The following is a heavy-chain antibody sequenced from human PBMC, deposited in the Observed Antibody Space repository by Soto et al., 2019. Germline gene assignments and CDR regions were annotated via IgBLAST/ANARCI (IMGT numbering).Heavy chain of an antibody. J-gene: IGHJ4*02. CDR3: AREGYYDSNGIIDY. CDR2: IIPIFGTA. D-gene: IGHD3-22*01. CDR1: GGTFSSYA. V-gene: IGHV1-69*12. Sequence: QVQLVQSGAEVKKPGSSVKVSCNASGGTFSSYAISWVRQAPGQGLEWMGGIIPIFGTANYAQKFQGRVTITADESTSTAYMELSSLRSEDTAVYYCAREGYYDSNGIIDYWGQGTLVTVSS.